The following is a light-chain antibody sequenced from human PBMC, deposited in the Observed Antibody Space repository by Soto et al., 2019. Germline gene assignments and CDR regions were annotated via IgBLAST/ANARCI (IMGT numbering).Light chain of an antibody. CDR3: QTWGTGIQV. Sequence: QTVVTQSPSASASLGASVKLTCTLSSGHSTYDIAWHQQQPEKGPRFLMKLNSDGSHNKGDGIPDRFSGSSSGTERYLTISSLQSDDEADYYCQTWGTGIQVFGGGTQLTVL. V-gene: IGLV4-69*01. CDR1: SGHSTYD. CDR2: LNSDGSH. J-gene: IGLJ2*01.